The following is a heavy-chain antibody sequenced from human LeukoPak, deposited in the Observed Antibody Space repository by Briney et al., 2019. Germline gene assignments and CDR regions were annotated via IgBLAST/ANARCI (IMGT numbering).Heavy chain of an antibody. CDR2: INAGNGNT. Sequence: ASVKVSCKASGYTVTSYAMHWVRQAPGQRLEWMGWINAGNGNTKYSQKFQGRVTITRDTSASTAYMELSSLRSEDTAVYYCASASAVAKSQGPLDYRGQGTLVTVSS. CDR3: ASASAVAKSQGPLDY. D-gene: IGHD6-19*01. V-gene: IGHV1-3*01. J-gene: IGHJ4*02. CDR1: GYTVTSYA.